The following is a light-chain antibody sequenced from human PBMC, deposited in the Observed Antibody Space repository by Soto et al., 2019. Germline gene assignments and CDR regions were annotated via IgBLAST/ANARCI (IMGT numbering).Light chain of an antibody. CDR1: SSNIGNNY. CDR2: DNN. V-gene: IGLV1-51*01. CDR3: GTWDSSLSAVV. Sequence: QSVLTQPPSVSAAPGQTVTISCSGSSSNIGNNYVSWYQQLPGTAPKFLISDNNKRPSGIPDRFSGSKSGTSATLGITGLQTGDEVDYYCGTWDSSLSAVVFGGGTKLTVL. J-gene: IGLJ2*01.